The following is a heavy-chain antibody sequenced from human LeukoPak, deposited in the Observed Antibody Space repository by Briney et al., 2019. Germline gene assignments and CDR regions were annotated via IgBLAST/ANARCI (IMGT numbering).Heavy chain of an antibody. CDR2: MNPNSGNT. CDR3: ARGPFTYYDILTGSYYYYYYMDV. V-gene: IGHV1-8*01. D-gene: IGHD3-9*01. CDR1: GYTFTSYD. J-gene: IGHJ6*03. Sequence: ASVKVSCKASGYTFTSYDINWVRQATGQGLEWMGWMNPNSGNTGYAQKFQGRVTMTRNTSISTAYMELSSLRSEDTAVYYCARGPFTYYDILTGSYYYYYYMDVWGKGTTVTISS.